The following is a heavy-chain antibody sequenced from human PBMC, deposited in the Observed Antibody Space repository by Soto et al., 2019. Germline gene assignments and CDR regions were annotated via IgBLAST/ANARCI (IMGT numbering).Heavy chain of an antibody. CDR2: IYHSGST. CDR1: GGSISSGGYS. J-gene: IGHJ5*02. D-gene: IGHD1-1*01. V-gene: IGHV4-30-2*01. CDR3: ARDQLEGNSFDP. Sequence: QLQLQESGSGLVRPSQTLSLTCAVSGGSISSGGYSWNWIRQPPGKGLEWIGYIYHSGSTLYNPSLKSRVTISVDKSKNQFSLKRTSVTAADTAVYYCARDQLEGNSFDPWGQGTLVSVSS.